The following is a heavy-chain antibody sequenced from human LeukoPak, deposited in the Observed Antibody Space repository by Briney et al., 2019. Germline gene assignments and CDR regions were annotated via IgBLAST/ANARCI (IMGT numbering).Heavy chain of an antibody. J-gene: IGHJ4*02. CDR3: ARQDIVVVPAAISFDY. Sequence: GASVKVSCKASGYTFTGYYMHWVRQAPGQGLEWMGWINPNSGGTNYAQKFQGRVTMTRDTSISTAYMELSRLRSEDTAVYYCARQDIVVVPAAISFDYWGQGTLVTVSS. CDR1: GYTFTGYY. V-gene: IGHV1-2*02. D-gene: IGHD2-2*01. CDR2: INPNSGGT.